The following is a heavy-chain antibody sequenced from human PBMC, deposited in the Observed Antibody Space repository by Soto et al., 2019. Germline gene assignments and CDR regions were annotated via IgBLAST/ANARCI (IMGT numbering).Heavy chain of an antibody. CDR2: IYYSGST. CDR3: ARDHNEYVFTDNWFDP. D-gene: IGHD1-1*01. V-gene: IGHV4-30-4*01. J-gene: IGHJ5*02. Sequence: QVQLQESGPGLVKPSQTLSLTCTVSGGSISSGDYYWSWIRQPPGKGLEWIGYIYYSGSTYYNPSLKSRVTISVDTSKNQFSLKLSSVTAADMAVYYCARDHNEYVFTDNWFDPWGQGTLVTVSS. CDR1: GGSISSGDYY.